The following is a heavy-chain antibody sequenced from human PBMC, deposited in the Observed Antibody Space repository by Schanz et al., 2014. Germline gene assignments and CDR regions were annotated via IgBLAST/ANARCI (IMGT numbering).Heavy chain of an antibody. CDR1: GFTSSNAW. J-gene: IGHJ4*02. Sequence: EVQLVESGGGLVKPGGSLRLSCAASGFTSSNAWMSWVRQAPGKGLEWLGRVRNRRNSDIIEYAASVEGRFTISRDESKNSVYLQMNSLQTDDTAVYYCFSMHYGHCDYWGQGTLVTVSS. CDR3: FSMHYGHCDY. D-gene: IGHD3-16*01. V-gene: IGHV3-72*01. CDR2: VRNRRNSDII.